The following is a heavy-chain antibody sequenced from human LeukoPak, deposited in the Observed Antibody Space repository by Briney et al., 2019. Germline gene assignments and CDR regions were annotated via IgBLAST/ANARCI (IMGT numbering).Heavy chain of an antibody. D-gene: IGHD1-1*01. J-gene: IGHJ4*03. CDR3: ARGPTISETGYFDY. CDR2: IHHRGGT. Sequence: PSETLSLTCAVYGGSFSTYYWSWIRQSPGKGLEWIAEIHHRGGTNYNPSVKSRVTISVDTSKNQFSLKVSSLTAADTAVYYCARGPTISETGYFDYWGQGTLVTVSS. V-gene: IGHV4-34*01. CDR1: GGSFSTYY.